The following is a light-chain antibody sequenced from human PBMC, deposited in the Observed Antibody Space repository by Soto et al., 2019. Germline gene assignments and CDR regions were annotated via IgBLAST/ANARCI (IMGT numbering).Light chain of an antibody. V-gene: IGKV1-5*03. CDR2: KAS. Sequence: IQLTQFPSSLSASVGDRVTITCRASQGVSSHLAWHQQKPGKAPKLLIYKASSLEDAVPSRFSGSGSGTEFTLTISSLQPDDFATYYCQQYNTDSRTFGQGT. J-gene: IGKJ2*02. CDR1: QGVSSH. CDR3: QQYNTDSRT.